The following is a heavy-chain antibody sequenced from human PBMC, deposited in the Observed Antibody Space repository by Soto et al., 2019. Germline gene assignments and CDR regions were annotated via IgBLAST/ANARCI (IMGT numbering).Heavy chain of an antibody. CDR2: IYYTGSA. CDR1: GDSVTCGAYS. D-gene: IGHD6-13*01. CDR3: GSIAASADYYGMDV. J-gene: IGHJ6*02. Sequence: PSETLSLTCTVSGDSVTCGAYSWSWIRQPPGKGLEWIGYIYYTGSADYNPSLKSRVTISIDTSKNQFSLKLSSVTAADTAVYFCGSIAASADYYGMDVWGQGTTVTVSS. V-gene: IGHV4-61*08.